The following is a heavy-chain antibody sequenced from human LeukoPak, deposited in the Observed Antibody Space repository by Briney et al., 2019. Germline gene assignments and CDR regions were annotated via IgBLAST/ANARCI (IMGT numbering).Heavy chain of an antibody. CDR3: ATELRLGGLDV. V-gene: IGHV1-24*01. Sequence: ASVTVSCKVSGDTLAELSIHWLRQAGGKGLEWMGGFDVEKGETTYSQKFQGRVIMTEDISTHTAYLELSSLISEDTAVYYCATELRLGGLDVWGQGTTVIVSS. CDR1: GDTLAELS. D-gene: IGHD3-3*01. CDR2: FDVEKGET. J-gene: IGHJ6*02.